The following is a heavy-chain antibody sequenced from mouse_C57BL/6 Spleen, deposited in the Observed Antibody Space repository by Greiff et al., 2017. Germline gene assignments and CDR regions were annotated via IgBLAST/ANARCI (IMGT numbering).Heavy chain of an antibody. J-gene: IGHJ4*01. CDR3: ARMHLNYAMDY. D-gene: IGHD6-5*01. CDR2: IDPSDSYT. V-gene: IGHV1-69*01. CDR1: GYTFTSYW. Sequence: QVQLQQSGAELVMPGASVKLSCKASGYTFTSYWMHWVKQRPGQGLEWIGEIDPSDSYTNYNQKFKGKSTLTVDKSSSTAYMQLSSLTSEDSAVYYGARMHLNYAMDYWGQGTSVTVSS.